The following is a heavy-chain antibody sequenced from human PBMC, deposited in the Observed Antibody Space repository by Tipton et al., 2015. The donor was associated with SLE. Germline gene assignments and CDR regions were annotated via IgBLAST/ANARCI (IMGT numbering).Heavy chain of an antibody. CDR2: IWYSGSHK. V-gene: IGHV3-33*06. J-gene: IGHJ4*02. CDR3: AKEGSVVGVEGFDS. CDR1: GFTFSSYG. Sequence: SLRLSCAASGFTFSSYGMHWVRQAPGKGLEWVAVIWYSGSHKYHADSVKGRFTISRDNSKNTLDLQMNSLRAEDTAVYYCAKEGSVVGVEGFDSWGQGTLVTVSS. D-gene: IGHD1-26*01.